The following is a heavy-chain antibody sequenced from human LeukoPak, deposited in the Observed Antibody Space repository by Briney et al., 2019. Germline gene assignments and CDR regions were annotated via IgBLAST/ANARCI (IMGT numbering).Heavy chain of an antibody. D-gene: IGHD3-10*01. J-gene: IGHJ4*02. V-gene: IGHV4-39*07. Sequence: ASETLSLTCTVSGGSISSGTYYWGWIRQPPGKGLEWIGNIYYSGSTYYNPSLKSRVTISVDTSKNQFSLKLTSVTAADTAVYYCGKIVRGIIIADYYFDFWGQGTLVTVSS. CDR3: GKIVRGIIIADYYFDF. CDR2: IYYSGST. CDR1: GGSISSGTYY.